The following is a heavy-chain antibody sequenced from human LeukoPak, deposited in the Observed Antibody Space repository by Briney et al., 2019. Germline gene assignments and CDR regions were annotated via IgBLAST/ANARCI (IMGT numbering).Heavy chain of an antibody. J-gene: IGHJ6*02. Sequence: SQTLSLTCTVSGGSISSGGYYWSWIRQHPGKGLEWIGYIYYSGSTYYNPSLKSRVTTSVDTSKNQFSLKLSSVTAADTAVYYCGCSGVADYYYGMDVGGQGTTVTVSS. CDR3: GCSGVADYYYGMDV. V-gene: IGHV4-31*03. CDR1: GGSISSGGYY. D-gene: IGHD2-15*01. CDR2: IYYSGST.